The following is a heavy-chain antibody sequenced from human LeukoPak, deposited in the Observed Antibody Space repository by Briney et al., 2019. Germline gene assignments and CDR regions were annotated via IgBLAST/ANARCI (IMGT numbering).Heavy chain of an antibody. CDR3: ARMNIQSFSYFDY. J-gene: IGHJ4*02. CDR1: GFSLSTSGMC. Sequence: SGPTLVNPTQTLTLTCTFSGFSLSTSGMCVSWIRQPPGKALEWLARIDLDDRKYYRTSLKTRLTISKDTSENQVVLTMTNMDPVDTATYYCARMNIQSFSYFDYWGRGTLVTVSS. V-gene: IGHV2-70*11. D-gene: IGHD2/OR15-2a*01. CDR2: IDLDDRK.